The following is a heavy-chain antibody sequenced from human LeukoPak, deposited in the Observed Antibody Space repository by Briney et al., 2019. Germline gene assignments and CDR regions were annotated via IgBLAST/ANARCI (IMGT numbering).Heavy chain of an antibody. CDR3: ARIKSSNKDPISGSDFLY. CDR1: GYTFTGYY. V-gene: IGHV1-2*02. D-gene: IGHD1-26*01. CDR2: INPISGGT. J-gene: IGHJ4*02. Sequence: ASVKVSCKASGYTFTGYYMHWVRQAPGQGPEWMGWINPISGGTNYGQKFQGRVTMTRDTSISTAYMELSRLRSDDTAVYYCARIKSSNKDPISGSDFLYWGQGTLVTVSS.